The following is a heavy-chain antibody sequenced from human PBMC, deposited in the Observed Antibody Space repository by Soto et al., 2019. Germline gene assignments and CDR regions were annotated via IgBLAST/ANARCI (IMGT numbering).Heavy chain of an antibody. CDR1: GGSFSDYH. CDR2: INHGGST. Sequence: PSETLSLTCAVYGGSFSDYHWSWIRQPPGKGLEWIGEINHGGSTKYNPSLKSRVTISKDTSKKQVSPKLTSVTAADTAVYYCARVSVTIFGVVMGHYYYAMDVWGHGTTVNVYS. D-gene: IGHD3-3*01. V-gene: IGHV4-34*01. CDR3: ARVSVTIFGVVMGHYYYAMDV. J-gene: IGHJ6*02.